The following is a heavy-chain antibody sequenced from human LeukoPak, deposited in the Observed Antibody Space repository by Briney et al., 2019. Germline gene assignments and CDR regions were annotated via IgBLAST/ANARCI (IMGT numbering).Heavy chain of an antibody. Sequence: GGSLRLSCAASGFTFSSYSMNWVRQAPGKGLEWVSSISSSSSYIYYADSVKGRFTISRDNAKNSLYLQINSLGPEDTAVYFCARDPYSGNYGSYYYYYMDVWGKGTTVTVSS. CDR2: ISSSSSYI. J-gene: IGHJ6*03. CDR3: ARDPYSGNYGSYYYYYMDV. CDR1: GFTFSSYS. V-gene: IGHV3-21*01. D-gene: IGHD3-22*01.